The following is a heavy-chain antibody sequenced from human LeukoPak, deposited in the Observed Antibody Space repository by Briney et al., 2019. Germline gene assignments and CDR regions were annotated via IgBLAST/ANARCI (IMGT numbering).Heavy chain of an antibody. CDR2: INPNSGGT. CDR3: ARAGYCTNGVCYTGIGWFDP. Sequence: ASVKVSCKASGYTFTGYYMHWVRQAPGQGLEWMGWINPNSGGTNYAQKFQGRVTMTRDTSISTAYMELSRLRSDETAVYYCARAGYCTNGVCYTGIGWFDPWGQGTLVTVSS. CDR1: GYTFTGYY. J-gene: IGHJ5*02. V-gene: IGHV1-2*02. D-gene: IGHD2-8*01.